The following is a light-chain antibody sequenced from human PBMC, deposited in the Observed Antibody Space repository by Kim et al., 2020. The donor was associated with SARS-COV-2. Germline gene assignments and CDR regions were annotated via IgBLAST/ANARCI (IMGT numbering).Light chain of an antibody. J-gene: IGKJ1*01. CDR2: KAS. CDR1: QSISSW. Sequence: DIQMTQSPSTLSSSVGDRVTITCRASQSISSWLAWYQQKPGKAPKVLIYKASSLESEVPSRFSGSGSGTEFTLTISSLQPDDFATYYCQQYSASPWTFGQGTKVDIK. CDR3: QQYSASPWT. V-gene: IGKV1-5*03.